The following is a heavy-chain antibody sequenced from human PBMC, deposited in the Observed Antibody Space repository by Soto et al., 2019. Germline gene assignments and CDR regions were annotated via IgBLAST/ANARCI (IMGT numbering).Heavy chain of an antibody. CDR3: ARTHFYGDYGYYYYGMDV. CDR1: GYTFTGYY. D-gene: IGHD4-17*01. V-gene: IGHV1-2*04. CDR2: INTNSGGT. Sequence: ASVKVSCKASGYTFTGYYMHWVRQAPGQGLEWMGWINTNSGGTNYAQKFQGWVTMTRDTSISTAYMEPSRLRSVDTAVYYCARTHFYGDYGYYYYGMDVWGQGTTVTVSS. J-gene: IGHJ6*02.